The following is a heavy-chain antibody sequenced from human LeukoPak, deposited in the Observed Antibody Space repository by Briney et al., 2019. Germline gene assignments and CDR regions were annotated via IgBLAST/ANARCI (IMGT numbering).Heavy chain of an antibody. CDR2: ISGSGGST. Sequence: GGSLRLSCAASGFTFSSYAMSWVRQAPGKGLEWLSAISGSGGSTYYADSVKGRFTISRDNSKNTLYLQMNSLRAEDTAVYYCARAQPPYYDFWSGYYYYYYMDVWGKGTTVTVSS. D-gene: IGHD3-3*01. CDR1: GFTFSSYA. J-gene: IGHJ6*03. CDR3: ARAQPPYYDFWSGYYYYYYMDV. V-gene: IGHV3-23*01.